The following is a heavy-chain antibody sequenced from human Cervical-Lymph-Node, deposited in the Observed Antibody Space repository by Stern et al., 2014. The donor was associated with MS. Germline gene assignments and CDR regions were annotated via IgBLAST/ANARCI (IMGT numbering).Heavy chain of an antibody. D-gene: IGHD3-10*01. V-gene: IGHV3-21*01. CDR3: ARDTITMVRGGYYFDY. J-gene: IGHJ4*02. CDR2: ISSSSSYI. CDR1: GFTFSSYS. Sequence: VQLLQPGGGLVKPGGSLRLSCAASGFTFSSYSMNWVRQAPGKGLEWVSSISSSSSYIYYADSVKGRFTISRDNAKNSLYLQMNSLRAEDTAVYYCARDTITMVRGGYYFDYWGQGTLVTVSS.